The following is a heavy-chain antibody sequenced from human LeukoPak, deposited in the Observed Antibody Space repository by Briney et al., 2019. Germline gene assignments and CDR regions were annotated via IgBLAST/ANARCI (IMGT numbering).Heavy chain of an antibody. CDR2: ISSSSTYI. V-gene: IGHV3-21*01. CDR1: GFTFSSYS. J-gene: IGHJ4*02. Sequence: PGGSLRLSCAASGFTFSSYSMNWVRQAPGKGLEWVSSISSSSTYIYYADSVKGRFAISRDDAKNSLYLQMNSLGGEDTAVYYCARDGGSGSFYPIDYWGQGTLVTVSS. D-gene: IGHD3-10*01. CDR3: ARDGGSGSFYPIDY.